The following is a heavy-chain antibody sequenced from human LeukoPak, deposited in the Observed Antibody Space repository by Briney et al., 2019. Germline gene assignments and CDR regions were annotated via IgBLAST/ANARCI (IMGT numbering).Heavy chain of an antibody. Sequence: ASVKVSCKASGYTFTSYGISWVRQAPGQGLEWMGWISAYNGNTSYAQKFEGRVTMTRDTSTSTVYMELSSLRSEDTAVYYCARDLGVTAIPVGFDYWGQGTLVTVSS. CDR3: ARDLGVTAIPVGFDY. CDR2: ISAYNGNT. V-gene: IGHV1-18*01. CDR1: GYTFTSYG. J-gene: IGHJ4*02. D-gene: IGHD2-21*02.